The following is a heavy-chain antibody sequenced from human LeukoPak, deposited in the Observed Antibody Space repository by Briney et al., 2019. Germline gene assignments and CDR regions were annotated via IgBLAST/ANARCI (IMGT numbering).Heavy chain of an antibody. V-gene: IGHV4-59*01. D-gene: IGHD3-10*01. J-gene: IGHJ4*02. CDR3: ARSYGSGNYFDY. CDR2: PYYTGSA. CDR1: GGSISTYY. Sequence: SSETLSLTCTVSGGSISTYYWSWIRQPPGKGLEWIGYPYYTGSANANPSLKSRVSISVDTSKNQFSLKLSSVTAADTAVYFCARSYGSGNYFDYWGQGTLVTVS.